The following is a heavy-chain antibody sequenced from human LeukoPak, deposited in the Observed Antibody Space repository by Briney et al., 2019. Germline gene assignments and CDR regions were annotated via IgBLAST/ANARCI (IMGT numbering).Heavy chain of an antibody. V-gene: IGHV3-7*01. Sequence: GSLRLSCVASGFSFSTSWMTWVRQAPGKGLEWVANIRKDGREIYYVDSMKGRFTISRHNSKNSLYLQIHSLRAEDTGVYYCVRDEDSLNDFDRWGQGSLVTDSS. CDR3: VRDEDSLNDFDR. J-gene: IGHJ4*02. CDR2: IRKDGREI. D-gene: IGHD1-1*01. CDR1: GFSFSTSW.